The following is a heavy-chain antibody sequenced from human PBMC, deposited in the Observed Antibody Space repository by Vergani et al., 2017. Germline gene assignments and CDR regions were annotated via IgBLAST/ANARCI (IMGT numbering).Heavy chain of an antibody. V-gene: IGHV4-59*01. J-gene: IGHJ6*02. CDR2: IYYSGST. Sequence: QVQLQESGPGLVKPSETLSLTCTVSGGSISSYYWSWIRQPPGKGLEWIGYIYYSGSTHYNPSLKSRVTISVDTSKNQFSLKLSSVTAADTAVYYCARRSQSRYETYYYYGMDVWGQGTTVTVSS. D-gene: IGHD5-12*01. CDR3: ARRSQSRYETYYYYGMDV. CDR1: GGSISSYY.